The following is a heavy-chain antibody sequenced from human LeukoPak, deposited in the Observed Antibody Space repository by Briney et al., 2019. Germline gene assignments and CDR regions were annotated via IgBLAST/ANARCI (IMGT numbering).Heavy chain of an antibody. CDR2: ISSNGGAT. Sequence: GGSLRLSCTASGFTFRNYVMYWVRQAPGKGLEYVSAISSNGGATHYADSLMGRFIISRDNSKNTLYLQMSSLRAEDTAVYYCVSEVERSIACCGQGSPVTVSS. D-gene: IGHD3-16*01. CDR1: GFTFRNYV. V-gene: IGHV3-64D*09. CDR3: VSEVERSIAC. J-gene: IGHJ1*01.